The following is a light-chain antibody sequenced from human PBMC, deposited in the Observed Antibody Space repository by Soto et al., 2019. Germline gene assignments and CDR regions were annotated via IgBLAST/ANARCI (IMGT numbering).Light chain of an antibody. V-gene: IGKV3-20*01. Sequence: EIVLTQSPGTLSLSPGDRATLSCRASQSLSSRYLAWYRQKPGQAPRLLIYGASNRATGIPDRFSGSGSGTDFTRTISRLEPDDFAVYYCQQYSSSPPTFGGGTKVEIK. CDR1: QSLSSRY. J-gene: IGKJ4*01. CDR3: QQYSSSPPT. CDR2: GAS.